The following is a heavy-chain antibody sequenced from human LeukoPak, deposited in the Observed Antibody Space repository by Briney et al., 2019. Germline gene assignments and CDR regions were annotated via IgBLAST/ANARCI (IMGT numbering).Heavy chain of an antibody. J-gene: IGHJ6*03. CDR1: GYSISSGYY. D-gene: IGHD2-2*01. CDR2: IYHSGST. V-gene: IGHV4-38-2*01. CDR3: ARLKYQLLLGYMDV. Sequence: SETLSLTCAVSGYSISSGYYWGWIRQPPGKGLERIGSIYHSGSTYYNPSLKSRVTISVDTSKNQFSLKLSSVTAADTAVYYCARLKYQLLLGYMDVWGKGTTVTVSS.